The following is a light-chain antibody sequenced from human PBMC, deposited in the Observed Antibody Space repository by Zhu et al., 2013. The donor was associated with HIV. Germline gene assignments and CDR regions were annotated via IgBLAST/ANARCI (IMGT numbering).Light chain of an antibody. CDR2: GSS. Sequence: EIVLTQSPGTLSLSPGERATLSCRASQTISTSYLAWYQQKHGQAPKLLIYGSSSRAAGIPDRFSGSGSGTDFTLTISSLEPEDFAIYYCQQRNKWPLSFGGGTKVEIK. CDR3: QQRNKWPLS. J-gene: IGKJ4*01. CDR1: QTISTSY. V-gene: IGKV3D-20*02.